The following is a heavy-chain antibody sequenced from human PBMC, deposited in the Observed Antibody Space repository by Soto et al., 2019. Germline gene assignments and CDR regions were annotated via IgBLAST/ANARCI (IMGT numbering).Heavy chain of an antibody. CDR1: GGSFSGYY. D-gene: IGHD1-26*01. Sequence: SETLSLTCAVYGGSFSGYYWSWIRQPPGKGLEWIGEINRSGSTNYNPSLKSRVTISVDTSKSQFSLKLSSVTAADTAVYYCARVRGGSRGYYFDYWGQGTLVTVSS. V-gene: IGHV4-34*01. CDR3: ARVRGGSRGYYFDY. CDR2: INRSGST. J-gene: IGHJ4*02.